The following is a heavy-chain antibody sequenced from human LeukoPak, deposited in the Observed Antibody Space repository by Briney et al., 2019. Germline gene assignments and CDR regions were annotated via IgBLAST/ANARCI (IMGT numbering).Heavy chain of an antibody. D-gene: IGHD6-6*01. CDR2: IRYDGSNK. V-gene: IGHV3-30*02. Sequence: SGGSLRLSCSASGFIFSNYAMHWVRQAPGKGLEWVTFIRYDGSNKYYAESVKGRFTISRDNSKNTLYLQMNSLRAEDTAVYYCAKAIHSSSSGVVDYWGHGTLVTVSP. J-gene: IGHJ4*01. CDR3: AKAIHSSSSGVVDY. CDR1: GFIFSNYA.